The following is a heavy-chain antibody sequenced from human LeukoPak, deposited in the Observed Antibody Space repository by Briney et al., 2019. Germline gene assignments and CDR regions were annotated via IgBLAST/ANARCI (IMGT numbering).Heavy chain of an antibody. CDR2: IWYDGSNK. J-gene: IGHJ6*02. CDR1: GFTFSSYG. V-gene: IGHV3-33*01. CDR3: ARDSYGMDV. Sequence: PGGSLRLSCAASGFTFSSYGMHWVRQAPGKGLEWVAVIWYDGSNKYYADSVKGRFTISRDNSKNTLYLQMNSLRAEDTAVYCCARDSYGMDVWGQGTTVTVSS.